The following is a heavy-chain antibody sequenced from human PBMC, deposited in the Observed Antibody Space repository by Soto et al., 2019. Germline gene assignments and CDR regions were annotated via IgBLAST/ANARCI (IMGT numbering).Heavy chain of an antibody. CDR3: ARAYDSSGYGFDP. V-gene: IGHV4-31*03. CDR1: GGSISSGGYY. Sequence: SETLSLSCTVSGGSISSGGYYWSWIRQHPGKGLEWIGYIYYSGSTYYNPSLKSRVTISVDTSKNQFSLKLSSVTAADTAVYYCARAYDSSGYGFDPWGQGTLVTVSS. D-gene: IGHD3-22*01. CDR2: IYYSGST. J-gene: IGHJ5*02.